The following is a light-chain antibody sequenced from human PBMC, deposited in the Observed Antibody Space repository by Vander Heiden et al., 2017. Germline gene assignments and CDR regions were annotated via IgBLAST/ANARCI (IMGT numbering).Light chain of an antibody. V-gene: IGKV3-11*01. CDR1: QTVTRH. CDR2: DAS. Sequence: EIVFTQSPATLSLSPGERATVSCRASQTVTRHSAWYQQKPGQAPRLLIYDASNRATGIPARFSGSGSGTDFTLIIDNLEPEDFAFYYCLQRSNWPLTFGGGTKVEIK. CDR3: LQRSNWPLT. J-gene: IGKJ4*01.